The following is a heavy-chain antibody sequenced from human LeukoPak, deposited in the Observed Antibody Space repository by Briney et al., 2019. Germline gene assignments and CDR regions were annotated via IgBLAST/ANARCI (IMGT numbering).Heavy chain of an antibody. J-gene: IGHJ4*02. Sequence: ASVKVSCKASGYTFSSYDINWVRQATGQGLEWMGWMNPNSGNTGYAQKFQGRVSMTSNTSISTAYMELSSLRSEDTAVYYCTRGLRREQQLLRALDDWGQGTLVTVSS. D-gene: IGHD6-13*01. CDR2: MNPNSGNT. CDR1: GYTFSSYD. V-gene: IGHV1-8*01. CDR3: TRGLRREQQLLRALDD.